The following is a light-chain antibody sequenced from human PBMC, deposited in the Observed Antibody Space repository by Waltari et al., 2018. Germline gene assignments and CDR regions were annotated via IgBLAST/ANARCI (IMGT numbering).Light chain of an antibody. V-gene: IGKV1-39*01. CDR3: QQSYSTPLT. Sequence: DIQMTQSPSSLSASVGDRVTITCRASQSINTFLNWYQQKPGKVPKLLIYAASSLQSGVSSRFSAIVSWTDFTLTISSLQPEDFATYYCQQSYSTPLTFGGGTEVEIK. J-gene: IGKJ4*01. CDR2: AAS. CDR1: QSINTF.